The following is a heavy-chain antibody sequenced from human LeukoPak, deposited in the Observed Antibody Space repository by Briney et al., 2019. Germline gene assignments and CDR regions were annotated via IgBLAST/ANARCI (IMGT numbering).Heavy chain of an antibody. V-gene: IGHV3-30*02. CDR1: GFTFSSHG. Sequence: GGSLRLSCAASGFTFSSHGMHWVRQAPGKGLEWVAFIQNDGKNKKYADSVKGRLTISRDNSKNTLYLQMNSLTVEDTAVYYCARDWGTSSLYLVNWGQGTLVTVPS. D-gene: IGHD6-6*01. CDR3: ARDWGTSSLYLVN. CDR2: IQNDGKNK. J-gene: IGHJ4*02.